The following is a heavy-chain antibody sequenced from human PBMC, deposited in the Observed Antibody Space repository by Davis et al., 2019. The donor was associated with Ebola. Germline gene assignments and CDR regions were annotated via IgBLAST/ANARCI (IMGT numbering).Heavy chain of an antibody. J-gene: IGHJ5*02. CDR3: ARSDLTYYYDSSGYYARYNWFDP. V-gene: IGHV4-59*08. CDR1: GGSISSYY. CDR2: IYYSGST. D-gene: IGHD3-22*01. Sequence: GSLRLSCTVSGGSISSYYWSWIRQPPGKGLEWIGYIYYSGSTNYNPSLKSRVTISVDTSKNQFSLKLSSVTAADTAVYYCARSDLTYYYDSSGYYARYNWFDPWGQGTLVTVSS.